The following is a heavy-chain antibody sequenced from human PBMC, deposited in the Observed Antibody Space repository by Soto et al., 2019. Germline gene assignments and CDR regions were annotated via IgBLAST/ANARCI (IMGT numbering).Heavy chain of an antibody. J-gene: IGHJ4*02. V-gene: IGHV4-39*01. CDR2: IYYSGST. D-gene: IGHD5-12*01. Sequence: QLQLQESGPGLVKPSETLSLTCTVSGGSISSSSYYWGWIRQPPGKGLEWIGSIYYSGSTYYNPSLKSRVTISVDTSKNQLSLKLGSVTAADRAVYYCARQLSGYDLNARHYWGQGTLVTVSS. CDR3: ARQLSGYDLNARHY. CDR1: GGSISSSSYY.